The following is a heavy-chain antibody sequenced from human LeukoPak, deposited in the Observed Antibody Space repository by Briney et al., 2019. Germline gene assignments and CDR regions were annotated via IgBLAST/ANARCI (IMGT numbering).Heavy chain of an antibody. J-gene: IGHJ4*02. CDR2: IRSTGNTI. Sequence: GGSLRLSCAASGFIFSSYSMDWVRQAPGKGLEWVSYIRSTGNTIYYADSVKGRFTISRDNAKNSLDLQMNSLRAEDTAVYYCTRDPSALDYWGPGTLVTVSS. CDR1: GFIFSSYS. CDR3: TRDPSALDY. D-gene: IGHD3-10*01. V-gene: IGHV3-48*01.